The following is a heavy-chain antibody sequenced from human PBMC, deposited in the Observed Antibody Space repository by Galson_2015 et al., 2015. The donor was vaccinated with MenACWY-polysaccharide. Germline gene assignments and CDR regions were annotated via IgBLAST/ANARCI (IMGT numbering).Heavy chain of an antibody. D-gene: IGHD6-19*01. V-gene: IGHV1-3*02. CDR2: SNAGNGNT. J-gene: IGHJ4*02. Sequence: SVKVSCKASGYTFTSYAMHWVRQAPGQRLEWMGWSNAGNGNTKYSQEFQGRVNITRDTSASTAYMELSSLRSEDMAVYYCARGGSSGSHLDFDYWGQGTLVTVSS. CDR1: GYTFTSYA. CDR3: ARGGSSGSHLDFDY.